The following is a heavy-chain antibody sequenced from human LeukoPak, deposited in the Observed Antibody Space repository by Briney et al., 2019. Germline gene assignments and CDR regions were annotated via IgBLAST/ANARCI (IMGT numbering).Heavy chain of an antibody. CDR1: GGTFSSYA. V-gene: IGHV1-69*04. CDR2: IIPILGIA. D-gene: IGHD4-17*01. CDR3: GYGDYDGSVDY. Sequence: EASAKVSYKASGGTFSSYAISWVRQAPGQGLEWMGRIIPILGIANYAQKFQGRVTITADKSTSTAYMELSSLRSEDTAVYYCGYGDYDGSVDYWGQGTLVTVSS. J-gene: IGHJ4*02.